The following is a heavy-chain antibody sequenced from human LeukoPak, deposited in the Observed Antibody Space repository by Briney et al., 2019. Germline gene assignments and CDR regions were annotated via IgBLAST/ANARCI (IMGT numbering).Heavy chain of an antibody. CDR2: ISAYNGNT. Sequence: ASVKVSCKASGYTFTGYGISWVRQAPGQGLEWMGWISAYNGNTNYAQKLQGRVTMTTDTSTSTAYMELRSLRSDDTAVYYCAREYYYDSSGYLRAFDIWGQGTMVTVSS. CDR3: AREYYYDSSGYLRAFDI. D-gene: IGHD3-22*01. J-gene: IGHJ3*02. CDR1: GYTFTGYG. V-gene: IGHV1-18*01.